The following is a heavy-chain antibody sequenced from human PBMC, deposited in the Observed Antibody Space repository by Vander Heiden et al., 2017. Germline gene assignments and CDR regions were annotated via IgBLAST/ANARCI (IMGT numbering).Heavy chain of an antibody. CDR1: GFTFSSYG. V-gene: IGHV3-33*01. CDR2: IWYDGSNK. D-gene: IGHD4-17*01. CDR3: ARDSNYGPFDY. Sequence: QVQLVESGGGVVQPGRSLRLSCAASGFTFSSYGMHWVPQAPGKGLEWVAVIWYDGSNKYYADSVKGRFTISRDNSKNTLYLQMNSLRAEDTAVYYCARDSNYGPFDYWGQGTLVTVSS. J-gene: IGHJ4*02.